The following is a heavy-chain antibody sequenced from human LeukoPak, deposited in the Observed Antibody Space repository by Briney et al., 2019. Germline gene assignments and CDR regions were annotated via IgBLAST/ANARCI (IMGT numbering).Heavy chain of an antibody. J-gene: IGHJ1*01. CDR3: ARHGDGGPAEYFRH. Sequence: PSETLSLTCTVSGGSISSGIYYWAWIRQPPGKGLEWIGSIYYRGNTYYNPSLKSRVTLSVDTSKNQFSLNLSSMTAADTAVYYCARHGDGGPAEYFRHWGQGTLVTVSS. CDR1: GGSISSGIYY. D-gene: IGHD4-23*01. V-gene: IGHV4-39*01. CDR2: IYYRGNT.